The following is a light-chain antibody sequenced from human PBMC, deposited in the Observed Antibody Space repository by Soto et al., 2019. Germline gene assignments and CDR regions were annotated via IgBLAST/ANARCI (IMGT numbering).Light chain of an antibody. V-gene: IGKV3D-15*01. CDR3: QQRSDWLPIT. J-gene: IGKJ5*01. Sequence: IVMTQSPATLSVSPGERDTLSCRASQSVYSNLAWYQQKPGQAPRLLIFGASTRATGIPARFSGSGSGTEFTLAFSSLESEDFAVYYCQQRSDWLPITFGQGTRLGIK. CDR1: QSVYSN. CDR2: GAS.